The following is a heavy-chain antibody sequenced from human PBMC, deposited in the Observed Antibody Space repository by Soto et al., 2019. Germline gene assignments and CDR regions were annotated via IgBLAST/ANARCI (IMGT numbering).Heavy chain of an antibody. CDR1: GGSFIGYY. D-gene: IGHD6-13*01. Sequence: SETLSLTCAVYGGSFIGYYWSWIRQPPWKGLEWIGEINHSGSTNYNPSLKSRLTISVDTSKNQFSLKLSSVTAADTAVYYCARGRGIAVYWGQGTMVTVSS. CDR3: ARGRGIAVY. V-gene: IGHV4-34*01. CDR2: INHSGST. J-gene: IGHJ4*03.